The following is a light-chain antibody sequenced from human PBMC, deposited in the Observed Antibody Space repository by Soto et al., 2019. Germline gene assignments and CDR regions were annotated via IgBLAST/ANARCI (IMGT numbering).Light chain of an antibody. CDR3: QSYNDWPFT. Sequence: EIVMTQSPATLSVSPGERVTLSCRASESLSTYLAWYQQKPGQAPRLLIYGASTKATDIPAKFSGSGSATDFTLTISSLQSEEFAVYYCQSYNDWPFTFGQGTKLEI. V-gene: IGKV3-15*01. J-gene: IGKJ2*01. CDR1: ESLSTY. CDR2: GAS.